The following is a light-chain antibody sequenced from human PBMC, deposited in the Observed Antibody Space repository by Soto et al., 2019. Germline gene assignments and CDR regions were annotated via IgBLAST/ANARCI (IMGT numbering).Light chain of an antibody. CDR2: EGS. J-gene: IGLJ1*01. Sequence: QSALTQPASVSGSPGQSITISGTGTRIVVGSYNLVSWYQQHPGKAPKLMIYEGSKRPSGVSNRFSGSKSGNTASLTISGLQAEDEADYYCCSYAGSSTLVFGTGTKLTVL. CDR3: CSYAGSSTLV. V-gene: IGLV2-23*01. CDR1: RIVVGSYNL.